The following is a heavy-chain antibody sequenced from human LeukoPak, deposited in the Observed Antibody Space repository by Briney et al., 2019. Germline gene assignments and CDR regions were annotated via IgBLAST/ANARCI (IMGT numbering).Heavy chain of an antibody. V-gene: IGHV3-48*03. CDR3: ARDNFDYGGNSGVDY. CDR2: IDSSGSNI. CDR1: GFTFSSYE. Sequence: PGGSLRLSCAASGFTFSSYEMNWVRQAPGKGLEWVSYIDSSGSNIHYADSVKGRFTISRDNAKNSLYLQMNSLRAEDTAVYYCARDNFDYGGNSGVDYWGQGTLVTVSS. D-gene: IGHD4-23*01. J-gene: IGHJ4*02.